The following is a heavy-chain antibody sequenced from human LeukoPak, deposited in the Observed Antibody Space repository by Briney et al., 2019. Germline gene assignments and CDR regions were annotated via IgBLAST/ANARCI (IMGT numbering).Heavy chain of an antibody. D-gene: IGHD3-10*01. CDR3: EREASSGSYYTDAFDI. CDR2: ITPIFGTA. J-gene: IGHJ3*02. Sequence: GASVKVSCKASGGTFSSYAISWVRQAPGQGLEWMGGITPIFGTANYAQKFQGGVTITADESTSTAYMELSSLRSEDTAVYYCEREASSGSYYTDAFDIWGQGTMVTVSS. V-gene: IGHV1-69*13. CDR1: GGTFSSYA.